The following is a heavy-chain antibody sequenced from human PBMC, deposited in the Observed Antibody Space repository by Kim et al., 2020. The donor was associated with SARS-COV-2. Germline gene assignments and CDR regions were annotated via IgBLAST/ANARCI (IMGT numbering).Heavy chain of an antibody. D-gene: IGHD1-7*01. J-gene: IGHJ4*02. CDR2: IKHDGSEK. V-gene: IGHV3-7*01. Sequence: GGSLRLSCAVSGFTFSTYWMSWVRQAPGKGLEWVANIKHDGSEKNFVESVKGRFTISRDNAKESLFLQMDSLRPEDTAVYYCVRDHWNYDYYFDSWGKGTLVTVSS. CDR3: VRDHWNYDYYFDS. CDR1: GFTFSTYW.